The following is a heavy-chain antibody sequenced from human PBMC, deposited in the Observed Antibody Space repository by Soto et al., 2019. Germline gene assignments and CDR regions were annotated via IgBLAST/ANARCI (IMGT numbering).Heavy chain of an antibody. CDR1: GFNFSSYA. D-gene: IGHD6-13*01. CDR2: ISYDGGKK. V-gene: IGHV3-30*04. CDR3: SREGKPAAWTTPHI. Sequence: QEQLVESGGGVVQPGRSLRLSCAASGFNFSSYAMHWVRQAPGKGLEWVGVISYDGGKKYYADSVKGRFTISRDNSQNTMYVEITSLSAEDTAGYYWSREGKPAAWTTPHIWGQGTLVNGSS. J-gene: IGHJ4*02.